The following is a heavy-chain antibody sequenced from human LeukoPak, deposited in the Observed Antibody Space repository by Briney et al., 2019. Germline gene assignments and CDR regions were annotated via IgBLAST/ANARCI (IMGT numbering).Heavy chain of an antibody. CDR3: AREAVAGDNWFDP. Sequence: SVKVSCKASGYTFTSYGISWVRQAPGQGLEWMGGIIPIFGTANYAQKFQGRVTITADESTSTAYMELSSLRSEDTAVYYCAREAVAGDNWFDPWGQGTLVTVSS. V-gene: IGHV1-69*13. J-gene: IGHJ5*02. D-gene: IGHD6-19*01. CDR1: GYTFTSYG. CDR2: IIPIFGTA.